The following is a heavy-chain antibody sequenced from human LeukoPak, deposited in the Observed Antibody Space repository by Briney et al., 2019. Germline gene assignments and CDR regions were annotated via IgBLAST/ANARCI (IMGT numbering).Heavy chain of an antibody. V-gene: IGHV5-51*01. CDR1: GYTFSDYW. J-gene: IGHJ3*01. CDR3: ARQRGYRMTKDGFDV. D-gene: IGHD2-2*03. Sequence: GEPLKISCKASGYTFSDYWIGWVRHLPGKGLEWMTIIYPDDPETRYSPSLQGQVTISADKSINTAYLQWSSLKASDSGMYYCARQRGYRMTKDGFDVWGQGTMVTVSA. CDR2: IYPDDPET.